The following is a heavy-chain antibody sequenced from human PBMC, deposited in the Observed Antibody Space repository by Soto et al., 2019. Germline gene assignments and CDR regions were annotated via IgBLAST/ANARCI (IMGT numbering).Heavy chain of an antibody. CDR3: ARPGPSSSWYAFDI. D-gene: IGHD6-13*01. V-gene: IGHV1-2*04. CDR2: INPNSGGT. CDR1: GYTFTGYY. Sequence: ASVKVSCKASGYTFTGYYMHWVRQAPGQGLEWMGWINPNSGGTNYAQKFQGWVTMTRDTSISTAYMELSRLRSDATALYYCARPGPSSSWYAFDIWGQGTMVTVSS. J-gene: IGHJ3*02.